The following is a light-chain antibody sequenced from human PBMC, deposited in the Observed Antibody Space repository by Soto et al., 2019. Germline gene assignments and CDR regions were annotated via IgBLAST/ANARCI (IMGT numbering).Light chain of an antibody. V-gene: IGKV3D-20*02. CDR3: QQHISWPLT. CDR1: QSVSSSY. CDR2: AAS. Sequence: EIVLTQSPGTLSLSPGEKATLSCRASQSVSSSYLAWYQQKPGQAPRLLIYAASSRATGIPDRFSGSGSGTDFTLTISNLEPEDFAVYYCQQHISWPLTFGGGTKVDIK. J-gene: IGKJ4*01.